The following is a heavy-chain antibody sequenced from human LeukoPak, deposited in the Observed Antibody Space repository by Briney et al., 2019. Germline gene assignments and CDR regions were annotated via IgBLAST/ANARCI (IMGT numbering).Heavy chain of an antibody. CDR3: ARKSAGHFDY. D-gene: IGHD6-13*01. J-gene: IGHJ4*02. CDR2: IYYSGST. CDR1: GGSISSYY. Sequence: PSETLSLTCTVSGGSISSYYWSWIRQPPGKGLEWIGYIYYSGSTNYSPSLKSRVTISVDTSKNQFSLKLSSVTAADTAVYYCARKSAGHFDYWGQGTLVTVSS. V-gene: IGHV4-59*08.